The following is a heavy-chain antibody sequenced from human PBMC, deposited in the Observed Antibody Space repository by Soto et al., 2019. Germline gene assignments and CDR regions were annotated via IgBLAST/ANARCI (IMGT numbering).Heavy chain of an antibody. V-gene: IGHV1-3*01. CDR3: ARDIVATIFAFDI. J-gene: IGHJ3*02. D-gene: IGHD5-12*01. CDR1: GYTFTSYA. Sequence: ASVKVSCKASGYTFTSYAMHWVRQAPGQRLEWMGWINAGNGNTKYSQKFQGRVTITRDTSASTAYMELSSLRSEDTAVYYCARDIVATIFAFDIWGQGTMVTVSS. CDR2: INAGNGNT.